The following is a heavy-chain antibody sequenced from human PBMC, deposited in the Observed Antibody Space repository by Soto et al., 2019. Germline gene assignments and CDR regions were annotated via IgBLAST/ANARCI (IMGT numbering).Heavy chain of an antibody. CDR3: ASWEGDGYNLDY. V-gene: IGHV3-33*01. CDR1: GFTFSSYG. J-gene: IGHJ4*02. Sequence: QVQLVESGGGVVQPGRSLRLSCAASGFTFSSYGMHWVRQAPGKGLEWVAVIWYDGSNKYYADSVKGRFTISRDNSKNTLYLQMNSLRAEDAAVYYCASWEGDGYNLDYWGQGTLVTVSS. CDR2: IWYDGSNK. D-gene: IGHD5-12*01.